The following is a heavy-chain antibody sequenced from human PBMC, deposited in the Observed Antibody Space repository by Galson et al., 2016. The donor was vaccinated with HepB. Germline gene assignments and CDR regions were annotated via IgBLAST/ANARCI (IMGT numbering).Heavy chain of an antibody. CDR2: IYWDDDE. CDR3: AHRRGGVTVLIDEGWFGS. J-gene: IGHJ5*01. CDR1: GFSLSSTGES. Sequence: PALVTPTQTLTLTCTFSGFSLSSTGESVGWIRQPPGRALEWLAVIYWDDDERYSPSLRSRLTITKDTSKNEVVLTMTKMDPVDTGTYYCAHRRGGVTVLIDEGWFGSWGQGTLVTVSS. D-gene: IGHD3-3*01. V-gene: IGHV2-5*02.